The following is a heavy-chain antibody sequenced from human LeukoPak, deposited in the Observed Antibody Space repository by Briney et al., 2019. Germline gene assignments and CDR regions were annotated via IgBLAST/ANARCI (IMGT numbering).Heavy chain of an antibody. V-gene: IGHV4-4*07. J-gene: IGHJ4*01. D-gene: IGHD3-22*01. CDR2: VHFSGST. CDR3: ARDDSSRDASGGYHY. Sequence: SETLSLICAVFNVSVTSHLWAWLRQPAGRGLEWVGRVHFSGSTNYNPFLRSRVALSLDKTKNELSLTLKSVSAAGTAVYYCARDDSSRDASGGYHYWGRGVLVSVSS. CDR1: NVSVTSHL.